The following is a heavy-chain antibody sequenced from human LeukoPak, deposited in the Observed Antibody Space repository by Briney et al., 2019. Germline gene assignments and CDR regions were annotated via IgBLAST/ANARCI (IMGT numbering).Heavy chain of an antibody. Sequence: ASVKVSCKASGYTFTGYYMHWVRQAPGQGLEWMGIINPSGGSTSYAQKFQGRVTMTRDTSTSTVYMELSSLRSEDTAVYYCARARGYYDSSGQNNWFDPWGQGTLVTVSS. CDR2: INPSGGST. J-gene: IGHJ5*02. CDR3: ARARGYYDSSGQNNWFDP. D-gene: IGHD3-22*01. CDR1: GYTFTGYY. V-gene: IGHV1-46*01.